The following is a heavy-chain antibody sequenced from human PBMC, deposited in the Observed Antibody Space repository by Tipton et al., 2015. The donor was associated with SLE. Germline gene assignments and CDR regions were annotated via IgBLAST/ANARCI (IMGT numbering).Heavy chain of an antibody. Sequence: SLRLSCAASGFHLSSYWMNWFRPAPGKGLEWVANIKQDGSETAYVDSVRGRFAISRDNAINSLYLQMNSLRAEDTAVYYCARAAIPSRYHSYYMDVWGKGTTSTVSS. J-gene: IGHJ6*03. CDR3: ARAAIPSRYHSYYMDV. D-gene: IGHD2-21*01. CDR1: GFHLSSYW. V-gene: IGHV3-7*01. CDR2: IKQDGSET.